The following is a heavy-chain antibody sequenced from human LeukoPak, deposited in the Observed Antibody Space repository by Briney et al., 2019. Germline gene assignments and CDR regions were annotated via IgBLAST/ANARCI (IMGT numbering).Heavy chain of an antibody. CDR3: ARDDVPVI. J-gene: IGHJ4*02. Sequence: GGSLRLSCAASGFTVSSYFVSWVRQAPGKGLEWVSLTYSGGTTDYADSVKGRFTGSRDNSKNTLYLQMNSLRAEDTAMYYCARDDVPVIWGQGTLVTVSS. D-gene: IGHD2/OR15-2a*01. CDR2: TYSGGTT. CDR1: GFTVSSYF. V-gene: IGHV3-53*01.